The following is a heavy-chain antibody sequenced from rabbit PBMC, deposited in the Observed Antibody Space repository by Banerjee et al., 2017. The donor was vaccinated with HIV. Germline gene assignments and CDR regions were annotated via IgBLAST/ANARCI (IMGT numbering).Heavy chain of an antibody. Sequence: QSLEESGGDLVKPGASLTLTCTASGFTLSSYWMCWVRQAPGKGLEWIACIYAGNSGSTWYASWAKGRFTISKTSSTTVTLQMTSLTAADTATYFCARDYGYAGDNYRAFNLWGPGPWSPS. V-gene: IGHV1S40*01. J-gene: IGHJ4*01. CDR3: ARDYGYAGDNYRAFNL. CDR2: IYAGNSGST. D-gene: IGHD4-2*01. CDR1: GFTLSSYW.